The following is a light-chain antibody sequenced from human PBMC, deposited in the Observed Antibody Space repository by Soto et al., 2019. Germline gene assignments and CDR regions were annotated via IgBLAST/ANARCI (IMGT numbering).Light chain of an antibody. CDR2: EVT. V-gene: IGLV2-23*02. J-gene: IGLJ2*01. CDR1: SSDVGSYNL. Sequence: QSALTQPASVSGSPGQSITISCTGTSSDVGSYNLVSWYQQHPDKAPKLMIYEVTKRPSGVSSRFSGSKSGNTAFLTISGLQTEDEADYYCCSYASNYTLLFGGGTKLTVL. CDR3: CSYASNYTLL.